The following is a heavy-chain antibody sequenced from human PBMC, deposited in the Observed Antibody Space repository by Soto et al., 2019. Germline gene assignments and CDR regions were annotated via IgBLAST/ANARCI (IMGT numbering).Heavy chain of an antibody. CDR2: TYYRSKWYN. CDR1: GDSVSSNSAA. D-gene: IGHD4-17*01. J-gene: IGHJ6*02. Sequence: KQSQTLSLTCAISGDSVSSNSAAWNWIRQSPSRGLEWLGRTYYRSKWYNDYAVSVKSRITINPDTSKNQFSLQLNSVTPEDTAVYYCARALENDYGDYTHGMDVWGQGTTVTVSS. V-gene: IGHV6-1*01. CDR3: ARALENDYGDYTHGMDV.